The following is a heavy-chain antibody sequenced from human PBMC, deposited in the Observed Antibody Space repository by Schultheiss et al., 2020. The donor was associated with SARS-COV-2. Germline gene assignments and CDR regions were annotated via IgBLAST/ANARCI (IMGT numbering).Heavy chain of an antibody. CDR1: GYSISSGYY. CDR3: ARFTRGSSFVGDSYYFDY. Sequence: SETLSLTCTVSGYSISSGYYWGWIRQTPGKGLEWIGSLYHSGNTHYNPSLKSRVTISVDTSKNQFSLKLSSVTAADTAVYYCARFTRGSSFVGDSYYFDYWGQGTLVTVSS. D-gene: IGHD6-6*01. V-gene: IGHV4-38-2*02. J-gene: IGHJ4*02. CDR2: LYHSGNT.